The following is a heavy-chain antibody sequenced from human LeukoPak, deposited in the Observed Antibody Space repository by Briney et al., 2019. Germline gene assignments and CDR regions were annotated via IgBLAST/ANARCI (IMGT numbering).Heavy chain of an antibody. CDR1: GGSFSGYY. J-gene: IGHJ4*02. V-gene: IGHV4-34*01. CDR3: ASPGITGTTTGY. D-gene: IGHD1-20*01. CDR2: INHSGST. Sequence: SETLSLTCAVYGGSFSGYYWSWIRQPPGKGLEWIGEINHSGSTNYNPSLKSRVTISVDTSKNPFSLKLSSVTAADTAVYYCASPGITGTTTGYWGQGTLVTVSS.